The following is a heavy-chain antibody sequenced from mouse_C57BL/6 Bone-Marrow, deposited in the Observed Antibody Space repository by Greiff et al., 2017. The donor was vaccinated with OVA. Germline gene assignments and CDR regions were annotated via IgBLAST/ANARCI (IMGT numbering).Heavy chain of an antibody. V-gene: IGHV1-69*01. CDR2: IDPSDSYT. Sequence: QVQLQPPGAELVMPGASVKLSCKASGYTFTSYWMHWVKQRPGQGLEWIGEIDPSDSYTNYNQKFKGKSTLTVDKSSSTAYMQLSSLTSEDSAVYYCARRIYYGSSYGLFDYWGQGTTLTVSS. CDR3: ARRIYYGSSYGLFDY. D-gene: IGHD1-1*01. CDR1: GYTFTSYW. J-gene: IGHJ2*01.